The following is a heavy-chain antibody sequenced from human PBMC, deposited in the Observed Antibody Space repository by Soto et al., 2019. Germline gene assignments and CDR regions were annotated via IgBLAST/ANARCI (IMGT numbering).Heavy chain of an antibody. CDR2: ISYDGSNK. J-gene: IGHJ4*02. CDR3: AKDGVPADHIAYMDY. Sequence: GGSLRLSCAASGFTFSSYGMHWVRQAPGKGLEWVAVISYDGSNKYYADSVKGRFTISRDNSKNTLYLQMNSLRAEDTAVYYCAKDGVPADHIAYMDYWGQGTLVTVSS. CDR1: GFTFSSYG. D-gene: IGHD2-2*01. V-gene: IGHV3-30*18.